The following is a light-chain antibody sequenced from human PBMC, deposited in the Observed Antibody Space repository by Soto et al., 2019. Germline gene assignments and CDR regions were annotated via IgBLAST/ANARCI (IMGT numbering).Light chain of an antibody. CDR2: GAS. V-gene: IGKV3-20*01. Sequence: EIVLTQSPGTLSLSPGERATLSCRASQSVSSSYLAWYQQKPGQAPRLLIYGASSKATGIPDRFSGSGSGTDCTLTISRLEPEDFAVYYCLQYGRSHWTFGQGTKLEIK. CDR3: LQYGRSHWT. CDR1: QSVSSSY. J-gene: IGKJ2*01.